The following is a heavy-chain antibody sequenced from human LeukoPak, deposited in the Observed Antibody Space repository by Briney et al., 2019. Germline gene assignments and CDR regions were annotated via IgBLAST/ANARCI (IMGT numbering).Heavy chain of an antibody. CDR2: IFPSGGEI. Sequence: PGGSLRLSCAASGFTFSTFAMIWVRQPPGKGLEWVSSIFPSGGEIHYADSVRGRFTISRDNSKSTLSLQMNSLRAEDTAVYYCARAKYDSSGYYYSGFDIWGQGTMVTVSS. J-gene: IGHJ3*02. V-gene: IGHV3-23*01. D-gene: IGHD3-22*01. CDR1: GFTFSTFA. CDR3: ARAKYDSSGYYYSGFDI.